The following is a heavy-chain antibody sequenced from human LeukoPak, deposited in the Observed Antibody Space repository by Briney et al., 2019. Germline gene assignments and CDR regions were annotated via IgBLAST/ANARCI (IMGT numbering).Heavy chain of an antibody. CDR1: GFTFSNFA. D-gene: IGHD5-18*01. CDR2: LSYDGSRK. J-gene: IGHJ4*02. Sequence: PGGSLRLSCAASGFTFSNFAMHWVRQAPGKGLHWVALSYDGSRKYYADSVKGRFTISRDSSTNTVYLEMYSLRPEDTAVYCARDHSYGYAYSFDFWGRGNLVTVPS. V-gene: IGHV3-30*02. CDR3: ARDHSYGYAYSFDF.